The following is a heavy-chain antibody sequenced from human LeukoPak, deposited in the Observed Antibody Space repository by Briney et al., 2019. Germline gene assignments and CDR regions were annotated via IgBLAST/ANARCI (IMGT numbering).Heavy chain of an antibody. V-gene: IGHV3-74*01. D-gene: IGHD3-3*01. CDR3: ARDGFFGPVTAYLDY. CDR1: GFTFSSYA. CDR2: VKSDGSST. Sequence: PGGSLRLSCAASGFTFSSYAMHWVRQAPGKGLVWVSRVKSDGSSTSYADSVKGRFTISRDNARNTLYLQMNSLRAEDTAVYYCARDGFFGPVTAYLDYWGLGTPVTVSS. J-gene: IGHJ4*02.